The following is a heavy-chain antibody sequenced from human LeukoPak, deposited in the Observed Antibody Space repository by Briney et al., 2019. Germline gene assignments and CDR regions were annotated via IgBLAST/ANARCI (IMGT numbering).Heavy chain of an antibody. V-gene: IGHV3-21*01. CDR2: ISSSSRYI. D-gene: IGHD3-10*01. CDR3: ARALGHLLWFGELLPYYYYMDV. Sequence: AGGSLRLSCAASGFTFSSYSMNWVRQAPGKGREGVSSISSSSRYIYYADSVKGRFTISRDNAKNSLYLQMNSLRAEDTAVYYCARALGHLLWFGELLPYYYYMDVWGKGTTVTVSS. CDR1: GFTFSSYS. J-gene: IGHJ6*03.